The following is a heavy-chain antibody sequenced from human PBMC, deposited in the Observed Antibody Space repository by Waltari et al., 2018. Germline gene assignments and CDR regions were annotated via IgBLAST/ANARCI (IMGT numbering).Heavy chain of an antibody. D-gene: IGHD6-6*01. CDR2: IFPIFDAV. Sequence: QVKLVQSGTEVKSPGSSVKVSCKSSGGSFINPAISWVRRAPGQGLEWVGGIFPIFDAVRYAQKFQGRVTITADEPTSTSYMELTSLGSEDTAVYYCARNMIEYSSASGMDVWGKGTTVTVSS. CDR3: ARNMIEYSSASGMDV. J-gene: IGHJ6*03. CDR1: GGSFINPA. V-gene: IGHV1-69*01.